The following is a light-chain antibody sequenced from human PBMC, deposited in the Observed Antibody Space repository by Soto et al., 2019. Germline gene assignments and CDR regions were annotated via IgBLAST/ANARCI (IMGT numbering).Light chain of an antibody. CDR1: TSDIGAGFD. J-gene: IGLJ1*01. Sequence: QSVLTQPPSVSGAPGQRVTISCTGSTSDIGAGFDVHWYQQLPGKAPKLLIYGNTNRPSGVPDRFSGSKSGTSASPAITGLQAEDEADYYCQSYDSSLSGNYVFGTGTKVTVL. V-gene: IGLV1-40*01. CDR3: QSYDSSLSGNYV. CDR2: GNT.